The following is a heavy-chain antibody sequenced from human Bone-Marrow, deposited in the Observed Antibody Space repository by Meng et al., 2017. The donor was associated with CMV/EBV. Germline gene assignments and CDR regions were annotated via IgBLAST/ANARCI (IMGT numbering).Heavy chain of an antibody. Sequence: GGSLRLSCAASGFTFSSYGRHWVRQAPGKGLVWVSRISSDGSSGSYADSVRGRFTVSRDNARNTLYRQRNRLRGEDTAVYYCAREDDNWFDPWGQGTLVTVSS. J-gene: IGHJ5*02. V-gene: IGHV3-74*01. CDR3: AREDDNWFDP. CDR1: GFTFSSYG. CDR2: ISSDGSSG.